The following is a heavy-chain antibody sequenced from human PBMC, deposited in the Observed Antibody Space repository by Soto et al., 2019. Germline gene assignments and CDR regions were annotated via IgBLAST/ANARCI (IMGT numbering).Heavy chain of an antibody. Sequence: EVQLVESGGGLIQPGGSLRLSCAVSGFTVSNNYMSWVRQAPGKGLEGVSVIYSGGYTAYGDSVKGRFTISRDNSKNTLYLQMNSLSAEDTAFYYCVKDESINWYSGHFRHWGQGTLVTVSS. J-gene: IGHJ1*01. CDR2: IYSGGYT. D-gene: IGHD6-13*01. V-gene: IGHV3-53*01. CDR3: VKDESINWYSGHFRH. CDR1: GFTVSNNY.